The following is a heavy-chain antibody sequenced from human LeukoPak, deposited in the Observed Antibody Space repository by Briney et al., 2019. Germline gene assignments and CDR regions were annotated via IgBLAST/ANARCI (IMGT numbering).Heavy chain of an antibody. J-gene: IGHJ4*02. Sequence: SETLSLTCTVSGGSISSGSYYWSWIRQPAGKGLEWIGRIYTSGSTNYNPSLKSRVTISVDTSKNQFSLKLSSVTAADTAVYYCARGSSSSGYYFDYWGQGTLVTVSS. D-gene: IGHD6-19*01. CDR3: ARGSSSSGYYFDY. CDR2: IYTSGST. V-gene: IGHV4-61*02. CDR1: GGSISSGSYY.